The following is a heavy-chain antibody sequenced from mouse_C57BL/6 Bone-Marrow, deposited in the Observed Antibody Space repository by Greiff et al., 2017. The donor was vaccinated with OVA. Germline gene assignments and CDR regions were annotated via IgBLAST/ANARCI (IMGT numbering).Heavy chain of an antibody. CDR3: AKKDDGYYAWFAY. CDR1: GFSLTSYG. J-gene: IGHJ3*01. D-gene: IGHD2-3*01. V-gene: IGHV2-5*01. CDR2: IWRGGST. Sequence: VQLVESGPGLVQPSQSLSITCTVPGFSLTSYGVHWVRQSPGKGLEWLGVIWRGGSTDYNAAFMSRLSITKDNSKSQVFFKMNSLQADDTAIYYCAKKDDGYYAWFAYWGQGTLVTVSA.